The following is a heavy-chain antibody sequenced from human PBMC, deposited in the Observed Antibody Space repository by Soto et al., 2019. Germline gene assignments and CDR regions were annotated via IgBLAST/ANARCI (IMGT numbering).Heavy chain of an antibody. J-gene: IGHJ4*02. D-gene: IGHD3-10*01. CDR3: ARHALSGSETIFAY. Sequence: SETLSLTCTVSGGSLNNYYWSWIRQPPGKGLEWIGFISSTGSTKYNPSLKSRVTISVDTSENHFSLKLTSVTATDTAVYYCARHALSGSETIFAYWGQGTLVTVSS. V-gene: IGHV4-59*08. CDR2: ISSTGST. CDR1: GGSLNNYY.